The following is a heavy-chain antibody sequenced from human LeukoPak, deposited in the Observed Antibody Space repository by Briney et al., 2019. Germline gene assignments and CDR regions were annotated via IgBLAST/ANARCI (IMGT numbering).Heavy chain of an antibody. D-gene: IGHD2-2*01. CDR1: GFTFTTYA. V-gene: IGHV3-23*01. J-gene: IGHJ4*02. CDR2: ISNTGDNT. Sequence: PGGSLRLSCAVSGFTFTTYAMSWVRQAPGKGLEWLSTISNTGDNTYFADSVKGRFTISRDNSKNLVYLHMNSLRAEDTAVYYCAKEGLFCSSTSCYRGPIDYWGQGTLVTVSS. CDR3: AKEGLFCSSTSCYRGPIDY.